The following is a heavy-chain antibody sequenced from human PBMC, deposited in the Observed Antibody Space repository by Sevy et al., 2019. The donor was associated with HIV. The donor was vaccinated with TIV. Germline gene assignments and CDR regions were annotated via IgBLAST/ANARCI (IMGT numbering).Heavy chain of an antibody. V-gene: IGHV3-30-3*01. CDR3: ARERWAVADFDY. J-gene: IGHJ4*02. Sequence: GGSLRLSCAASGFTFSSYAMHWVRQAPCKGLEWVAVISYDGSNKYYADSVKGRFTISRDNSKNTLYLQMNSLRAEDTAVYYCARERWAVADFDYWGQGTLVTVSS. CDR2: ISYDGSNK. D-gene: IGHD6-19*01. CDR1: GFTFSSYA.